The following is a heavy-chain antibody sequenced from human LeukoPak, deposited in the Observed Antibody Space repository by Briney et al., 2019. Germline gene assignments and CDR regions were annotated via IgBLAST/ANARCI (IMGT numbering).Heavy chain of an antibody. D-gene: IGHD2-2*01. J-gene: IGHJ4*02. CDR3: ARSDCSSTSCYPTPFDY. V-gene: IGHV4-39*01. CDR2: IYYSGST. CDR1: GGSISSYY. Sequence: SETLSLTCTVSGGSISSYYWSWIRQPPGKGLEWIGSIYYSGSTYYNPSLKSRVTISVDTSKNQFSLKLSSVTAADTAVYYCARSDCSSTSCYPTPFDYWGQGTLVTVSS.